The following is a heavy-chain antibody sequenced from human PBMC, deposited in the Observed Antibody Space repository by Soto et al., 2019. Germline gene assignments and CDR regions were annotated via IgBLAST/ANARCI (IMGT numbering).Heavy chain of an antibody. CDR2: LYYRGTT. CDR1: GGSVTNSSYH. V-gene: IGHV4-39*02. Sequence: PSETLSLTCKVSGGSVTNSSYHWGWIRQTPGKQLEWIATLYYRGTTDYNSALRSRATMSVDTSKDHFSLTLSFVTVADTAVYFCFGVLAETLDYWGHGTPVTVSS. CDR3: FGVLAETLDY. D-gene: IGHD3-16*01. J-gene: IGHJ4*01.